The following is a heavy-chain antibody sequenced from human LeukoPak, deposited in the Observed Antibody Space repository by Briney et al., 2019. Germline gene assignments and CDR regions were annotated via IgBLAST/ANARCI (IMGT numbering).Heavy chain of an antibody. D-gene: IGHD4-23*01. V-gene: IGHV4-59*11. J-gene: IGHJ4*02. CDR1: GGSLSSHY. Sequence: SETLSLTCNVSGGSLSSHYWSWVRQSPEKGLEWIGHIYHTGSTHYNPSLRSRFAISVDTSKNKFFLNVKSVTAADTAVYYCAREGRWGMKYYFDFWGQGTLVIVSS. CDR2: IYHTGST. CDR3: AREGRWGMKYYFDF.